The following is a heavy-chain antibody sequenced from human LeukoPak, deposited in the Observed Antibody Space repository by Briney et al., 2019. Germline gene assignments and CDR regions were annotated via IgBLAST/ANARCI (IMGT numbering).Heavy chain of an antibody. V-gene: IGHV1-46*01. CDR3: ARERPTIAARSSNWFDP. CDR2: INPSGGST. CDR1: GYTFTSYY. J-gene: IGHJ5*02. D-gene: IGHD6-6*01. Sequence: ASVKVSCKASGYTFTSYYMHWVRQAPGQGLEWMGIINPSGGSTSYAQKFQGTVTMTRDTSTSTAYMELSSLRSEDTAVYYCARERPTIAARSSNWFDPWGQGSLVTSPQ.